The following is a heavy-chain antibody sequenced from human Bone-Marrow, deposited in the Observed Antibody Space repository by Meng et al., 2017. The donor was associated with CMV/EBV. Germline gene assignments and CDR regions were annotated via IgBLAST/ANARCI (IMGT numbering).Heavy chain of an antibody. CDR3: AREIAAATPDY. CDR2: INPDGSST. CDR1: GFTVSSHW. J-gene: IGHJ4*02. D-gene: IGHD6-13*01. Sequence: EVQVVESGGGLVQPGGSLRLSCAASGFTVSSHWMHWVRQAPGKGLVWVSRINPDGSSTAYADSVKGRFTISRDNAKNTLYLQMNSLRAEDTAVYYCAREIAAATPDYWGQGTLVTVSS. V-gene: IGHV3-74*03.